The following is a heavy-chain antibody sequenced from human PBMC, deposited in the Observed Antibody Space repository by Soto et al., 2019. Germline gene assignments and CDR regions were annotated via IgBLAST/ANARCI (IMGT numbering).Heavy chain of an antibody. Sequence: GGSLRLSCVVSGTTFSTYRMHWVRQAPGKGLVWVSHIKSDGTVTHYTDSVRGRFIISRDNAKNTLFLQMNSLRAEDTAVYYCARENYDFWSGYYLDYWGQGTLVTLSS. J-gene: IGHJ4*02. CDR3: ARENYDFWSGYYLDY. D-gene: IGHD3-3*01. CDR1: GTTFSTYR. V-gene: IGHV3-74*01. CDR2: IKSDGTVT.